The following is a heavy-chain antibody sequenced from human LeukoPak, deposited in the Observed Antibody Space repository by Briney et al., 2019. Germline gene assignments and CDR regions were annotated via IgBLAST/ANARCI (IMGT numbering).Heavy chain of an antibody. CDR3: GKEGGA. V-gene: IGHV3-23*01. J-gene: IGHJ5*02. D-gene: IGHD3-16*01. Sequence: GGSLRLSCAVSGFTINSYAMSWVRQAPGKGLEWVSTMSGSAGNTYYADSLGGRFTISRDNSKDMLYLQMNSLKVEDTATYYCGKEGGAWGQGTKVTVSS. CDR2: MSGSAGNT. CDR1: GFTINSYA.